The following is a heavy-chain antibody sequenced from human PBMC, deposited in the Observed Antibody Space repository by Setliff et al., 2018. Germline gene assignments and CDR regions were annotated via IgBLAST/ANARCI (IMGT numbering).Heavy chain of an antibody. CDR3: ARDRTAYSYGMDV. J-gene: IGHJ6*02. CDR1: GGSISPYF. D-gene: IGHD5-18*01. Sequence: SETLSLTCTVSGGSISPYFWSWIRQSPGKGLEWIGYIYHNGNTNFNPSLKARVTMSVDTSKNQFALNLRSVTAADSAVYYCARDRTAYSYGMDVWGQGTTVTVSS. V-gene: IGHV4-59*01. CDR2: IYHNGNT.